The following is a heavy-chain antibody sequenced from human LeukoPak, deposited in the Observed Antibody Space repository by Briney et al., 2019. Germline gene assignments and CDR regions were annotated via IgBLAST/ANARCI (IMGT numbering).Heavy chain of an antibody. CDR2: IDYSGST. Sequence: SETLSLTCTVSGGSINSSKHYWGWIRQTPGKGLEWIGGIDYSGSTYFNPSLKSRLTMSVDTSKNQFSLKLSSVTAADTAVYYCARAHVWFGELFNWFDPWGQGTLVTVSS. J-gene: IGHJ5*02. D-gene: IGHD3-10*01. V-gene: IGHV4-39*07. CDR3: ARAHVWFGELFNWFDP. CDR1: GGSINSSKHY.